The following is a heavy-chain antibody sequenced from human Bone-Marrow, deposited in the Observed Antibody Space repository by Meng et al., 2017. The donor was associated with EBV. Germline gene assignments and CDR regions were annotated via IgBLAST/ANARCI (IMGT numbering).Heavy chain of an antibody. Sequence: QLQLQESGPGLVKPSEXLSLTCTVSGGYISSSSYYWGWIRQPPGKGLEWIGSINHRGSTKYNPSLKRRATISVVTSKKQFSLKLTSVTAADTAVYYCARWDYFERGAYQYNYLDPWGQGTLVTVSS. CDR3: ARWDYFERGAYQYNYLDP. V-gene: IGHV4-39*07. J-gene: IGHJ5*02. CDR1: GGYISSSSYY. CDR2: INHRGST. D-gene: IGHD1-1*01.